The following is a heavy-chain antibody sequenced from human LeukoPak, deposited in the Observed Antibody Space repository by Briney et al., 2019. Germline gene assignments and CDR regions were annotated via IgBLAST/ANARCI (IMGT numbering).Heavy chain of an antibody. CDR1: GGSISSSSYY. J-gene: IGHJ4*02. CDR3: ASRLAVAGTHYFDY. CDR2: IFYSGST. D-gene: IGHD6-19*01. V-gene: IGHV4-39*01. Sequence: PSETLSLTCTVSGGSISSSSYYWGWIRQSPGKGLEWIGSIFYSGSTYYTPSLKSRVTISADTSKNQFSLNLMSVTAADTAVYYCASRLAVAGTHYFDYWGQGTLVTVSS.